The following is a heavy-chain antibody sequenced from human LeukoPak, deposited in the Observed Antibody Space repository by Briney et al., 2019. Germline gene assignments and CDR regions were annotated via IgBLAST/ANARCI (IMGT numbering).Heavy chain of an antibody. D-gene: IGHD6-19*01. Sequence: PSETLSLTCTVSGGTISNYYWSWLRQAPGKGLEWIGYIYYSGSTNYNPSLRTRVTISVDTSKNQFSLNLSSVTAADTAVYYCARHDKSSGWVYDYWGQGTLVTVSS. CDR1: GGTISNYY. CDR2: IYYSGST. CDR3: ARHDKSSGWVYDY. V-gene: IGHV4-59*08. J-gene: IGHJ4*02.